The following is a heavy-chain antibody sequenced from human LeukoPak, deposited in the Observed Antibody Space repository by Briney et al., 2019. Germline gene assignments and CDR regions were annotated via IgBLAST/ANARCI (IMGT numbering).Heavy chain of an antibody. CDR2: IYTSGST. CDR1: GGSISSGSYY. D-gene: IGHD3-16*02. Sequence: SETLSLTCTVSGGSISSGSYYWSWIRQPAGKGLEWIGRIYTSGSTNYNPSLKSRVTISVDTSKNQFSLKLSSVTAADTAVYYCARDRPLSPDYYYYYYMDVWGKGTTVTISS. V-gene: IGHV4-61*02. J-gene: IGHJ6*03. CDR3: ARDRPLSPDYYYYYYMDV.